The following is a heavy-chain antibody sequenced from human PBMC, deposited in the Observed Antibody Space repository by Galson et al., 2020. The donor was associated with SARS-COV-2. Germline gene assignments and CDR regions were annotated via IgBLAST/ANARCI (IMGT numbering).Heavy chain of an antibody. D-gene: IGHD3-3*01. CDR3: ARAGRITIFGVFSNFDY. CDR2: IYYSGST. V-gene: IGHV4-31*03. CDR1: GGPISSGGYY. J-gene: IGHJ4*02. Sequence: SQTLSLTCTVSGGPISSGGYYWSWIRPHPGKGLEWIGYIYYSGSTYYNPPPKSRDTISEDTPKNQISLKLSSVTAADTAVYYCARAGRITIFGVFSNFDYWGQGSLVTVSS.